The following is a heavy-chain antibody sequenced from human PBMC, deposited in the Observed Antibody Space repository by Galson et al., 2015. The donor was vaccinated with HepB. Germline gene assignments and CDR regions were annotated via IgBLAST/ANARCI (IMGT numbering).Heavy chain of an antibody. CDR3: ARDGAFDI. Sequence: SLRLSCAASGFTFSSYGMHWVRQAPGKGLEWVAFIHYDGSNKDYADSVKGRFTISRDNSKNTLYLQMSSLRAEDTAVYYCARDGAFDIWGQGTKVTVSS. CDR1: GFTFSSYG. CDR2: IHYDGSNK. J-gene: IGHJ3*02. V-gene: IGHV3-30*02.